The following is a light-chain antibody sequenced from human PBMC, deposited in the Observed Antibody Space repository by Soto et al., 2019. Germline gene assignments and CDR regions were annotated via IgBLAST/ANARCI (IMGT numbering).Light chain of an antibody. J-gene: IGLJ1*01. Sequence: QSVLTQPPSASGSPGQSVTISCTGTSSDGGGYNYVSWYQQHPGKAPKLMIYEVSKRPSGVPNRFSGSKSGNTAFLTVSGLQPEDEADYYCISYAGSNKSVFGTGTKVTAL. CDR1: SSDGGGYNY. CDR2: EVS. CDR3: ISYAGSNKSV. V-gene: IGLV2-8*01.